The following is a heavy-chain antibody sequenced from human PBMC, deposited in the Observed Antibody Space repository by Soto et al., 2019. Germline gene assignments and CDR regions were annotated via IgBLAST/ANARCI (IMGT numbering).Heavy chain of an antibody. D-gene: IGHD3-10*01. CDR1: GFTFSNHG. CDR3: AKVIDYGSEIYNRDYYYYGMDV. CDR2: TSFDGGKK. V-gene: IGHV3-30*18. Sequence: HPVGSLRLSCATSGFTFSNHGMHWVRQAPGGGLEWVAVTSFDGGKKYYADSVNGRFTVSRDNSNNTLYLQMNSLRVEDTAVYYCAKVIDYGSEIYNRDYYYYGMDVWGRGTTVTVSS. J-gene: IGHJ6*02.